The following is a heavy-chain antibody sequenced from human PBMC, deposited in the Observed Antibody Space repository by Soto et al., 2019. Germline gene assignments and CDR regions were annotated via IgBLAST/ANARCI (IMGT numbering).Heavy chain of an antibody. CDR2: TTDTGGDT. CDR1: GITFGSRA. Sequence: GGSLRLSCVASGITFGSRAMSWVRQAPGEGLEWVSTTTDTGGDTKYADSVRGRFTISRDNSRSTLYLQMNSLRAEDTAVYHCAKVDGNISERGYYFDSWGQGTVVTVSS. D-gene: IGHD5-12*01. CDR3: AKVDGNISERGYYFDS. J-gene: IGHJ4*02. V-gene: IGHV3-23*01.